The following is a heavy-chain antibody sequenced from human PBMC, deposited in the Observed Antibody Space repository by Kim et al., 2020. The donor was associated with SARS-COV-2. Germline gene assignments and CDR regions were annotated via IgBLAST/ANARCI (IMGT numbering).Heavy chain of an antibody. Sequence: GGSLRLSCAASGFTFNNYAMSWVRQAPGKGLEWVSGIRDSGGSTKYADSVKGRFAISRDNSKNTLYLQMDSLIAEDTAVYYCAKVTSGNSGWFEYFQHWGQGTLVTVSS. D-gene: IGHD6-19*01. CDR1: GFTFNNYA. CDR2: IRDSGGST. J-gene: IGHJ1*01. V-gene: IGHV3-23*01. CDR3: AKVTSGNSGWFEYFQH.